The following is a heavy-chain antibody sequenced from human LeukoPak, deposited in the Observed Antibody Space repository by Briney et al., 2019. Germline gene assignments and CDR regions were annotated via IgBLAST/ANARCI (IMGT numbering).Heavy chain of an antibody. V-gene: IGHV3-23*01. CDR1: GFTFSNHG. Sequence: GGSLRLSCAASGFTFSNHGMSWVRQAPGKGLEWVSGIRGSGFSTGYADSVKGRFAISRDNPKNTLYLQMNSLRAEDTAVYYCAELGITMIGGVWGKGTTVTISS. D-gene: IGHD3-10*02. CDR2: IRGSGFST. CDR3: AELGITMIGGV. J-gene: IGHJ6*04.